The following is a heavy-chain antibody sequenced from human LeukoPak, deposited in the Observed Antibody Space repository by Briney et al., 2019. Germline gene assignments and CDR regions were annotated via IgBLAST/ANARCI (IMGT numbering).Heavy chain of an antibody. Sequence: QPAGKELAWMGRTYTSWRNNYKTSIKSRVTTSVDTSKNQFSLKLSPVTPADTAVYYCARDYSAIFGVWGKGTTVTVSS. CDR3: ARDYSAIFGV. V-gene: IGHV4-61*02. D-gene: IGHD3-3*01. J-gene: IGHJ6*04. CDR2: TYTSWRN.